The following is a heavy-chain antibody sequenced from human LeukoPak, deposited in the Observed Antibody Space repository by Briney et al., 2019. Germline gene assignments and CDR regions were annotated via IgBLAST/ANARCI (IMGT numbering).Heavy chain of an antibody. Sequence: ASVKVSCRASGYTLSGFGIGWVRQAPGQGLEWVGWITTYNGDKKYAERFQGRVTMTTDTSTSTYYMELRNLRTDDTATYYCARDCSNGVCYPRDYWGQGTLVSV. CDR3: ARDCSNGVCYPRDY. D-gene: IGHD2-8*01. V-gene: IGHV1-18*01. J-gene: IGHJ4*02. CDR2: ITTYNGDK. CDR1: GYTLSGFG.